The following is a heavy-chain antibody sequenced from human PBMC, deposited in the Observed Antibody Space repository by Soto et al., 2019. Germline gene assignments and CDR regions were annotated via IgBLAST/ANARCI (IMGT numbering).Heavy chain of an antibody. V-gene: IGHV1-69*12. CDR2: IIPIFGTA. D-gene: IGHD3-9*01. J-gene: IGHJ5*02. CDR3: ARGGGRNYDILTGYMKVTWFDP. CDR1: GGTFSSYA. Sequence: QVQLVQSGAEVKKPGSSVKVSYKASGGTFSSYAISWVRQAPGQGLEWMGGIIPIFGTANYAQKFQGRVTITADESTSTAYMELSSLRSEDTAVYYCARGGGRNYDILTGYMKVTWFDPWGQGTLVTVSS.